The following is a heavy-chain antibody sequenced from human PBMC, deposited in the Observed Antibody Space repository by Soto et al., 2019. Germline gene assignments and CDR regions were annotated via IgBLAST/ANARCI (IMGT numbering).Heavy chain of an antibody. D-gene: IGHD3-3*01. CDR3: ARGQDYDFWSGYPPSTYGMDV. CDR2: INPNSGGT. CDR1: GYTFTGYY. J-gene: IGHJ6*02. Sequence: ASVKVSCKASGYTFTGYYMHWVRQAPGQGLEWMGWINPNSGGTNYAQKFQGWVTMTRDTSISTAYMELSRLRSDDTAVYYCARGQDYDFWSGYPPSTYGMDVWGQGTTVTVSS. V-gene: IGHV1-2*04.